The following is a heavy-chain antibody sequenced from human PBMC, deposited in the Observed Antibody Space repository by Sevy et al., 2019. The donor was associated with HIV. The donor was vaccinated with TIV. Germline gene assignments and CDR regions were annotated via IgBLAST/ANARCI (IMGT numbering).Heavy chain of an antibody. D-gene: IGHD5-12*01. V-gene: IGHV4-39*01. Sequence: SETLSLTCIVSGGSISGTINYWGWIRQPPGKGLEWIGNIYYSGNTFCNPSLKSRVTISVDTSKNQFSLRLSSVTAADTAVYYCARRVATPGQYYFDYWGQGTLVTVSS. CDR1: GGSISGTINY. CDR2: IYYSGNT. J-gene: IGHJ4*02. CDR3: ARRVATPGQYYFDY.